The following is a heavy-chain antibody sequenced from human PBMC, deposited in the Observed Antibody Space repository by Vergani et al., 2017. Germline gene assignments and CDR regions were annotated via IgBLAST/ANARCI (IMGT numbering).Heavy chain of an antibody. V-gene: IGHV3-30*04. CDR3: ARATTWAYAFDI. CDR1: GFTFSSYA. D-gene: IGHD1-1*01. Sequence: QVQLVESGGGVVQPGRSLRLSCAASGFTFSSYAMHWVRQAPGKGLEWVAVISYDGSNKYYADSVKGRFTISRDNSKNTLYLQMNSLRAEDTAVYYCARATTWAYAFDIWGQGTMVTVSS. CDR2: ISYDGSNK. J-gene: IGHJ3*02.